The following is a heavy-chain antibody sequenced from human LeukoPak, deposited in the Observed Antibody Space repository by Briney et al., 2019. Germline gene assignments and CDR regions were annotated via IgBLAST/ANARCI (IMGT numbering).Heavy chain of an antibody. CDR2: ISSSSSYI. V-gene: IGHV3-21*01. Sequence: GGSLRLSCAASGFTISSYSMNWVRQAPGKGLEWVSSISSSSSYIYYADSVKGRFTISRDNAKNSLYLQMNSLRAEDTAVYYCARERGSSSWMTFDYWGQGTLVTVSS. D-gene: IGHD6-13*01. J-gene: IGHJ4*02. CDR1: GFTISSYS. CDR3: ARERGSSSWMTFDY.